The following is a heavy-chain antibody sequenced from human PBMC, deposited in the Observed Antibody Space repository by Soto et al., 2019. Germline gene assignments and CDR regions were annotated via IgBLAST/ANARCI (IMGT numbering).Heavy chain of an antibody. CDR2: IRSKANSDAT. V-gene: IGHV3-73*02. CDR1: GFTFSGSA. Sequence: EVQLVESGGGLVQPGGSLKLSCVASGFTFSGSAMHWVRQASGKGLEWVGRIRSKANSDATAYGASVKGRFTISRDDSKNTAYLQMNSLKTEDTAVYYCVRYCSGGSCPDASDIWGQGTMVTVSS. J-gene: IGHJ3*02. D-gene: IGHD2-15*01. CDR3: VRYCSGGSCPDASDI.